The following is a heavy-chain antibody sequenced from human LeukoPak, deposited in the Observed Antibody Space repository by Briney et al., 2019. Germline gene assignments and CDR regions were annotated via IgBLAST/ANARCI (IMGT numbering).Heavy chain of an antibody. CDR3: AKAVGYSGSYYRD. V-gene: IGHV3-23*01. CDR1: GFTFSSYA. CDR2: ISGSGGST. Sequence: GGSLRLSCAASGFTFSSYAMSWVRQAPGKGVEWVSAISGSGGSTYYADSVRGRVTISRDNSKSTLCLQMNSLRAEDTAVYYCAKAVGYSGSYYRDWGQGTLVTVSS. D-gene: IGHD1-26*01. J-gene: IGHJ4*02.